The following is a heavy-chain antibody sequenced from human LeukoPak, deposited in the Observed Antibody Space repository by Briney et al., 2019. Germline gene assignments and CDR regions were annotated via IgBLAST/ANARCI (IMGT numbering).Heavy chain of an antibody. CDR2: MNSRGST. V-gene: IGHV4-4*07. Sequence: PSETLSLTCTVSGGPISTYYWNWIRQAAGKGLEWIGRMNSRGSTNYNPSLKSRVTMSVDTSKKQSSLKLWSVTAADTAVYYCARDLEGDSYFFDNCGQGTLVTVSS. J-gene: IGHJ4*02. CDR1: GGPISTYY. CDR3: ARDLEGDSYFFDN. D-gene: IGHD3-16*01.